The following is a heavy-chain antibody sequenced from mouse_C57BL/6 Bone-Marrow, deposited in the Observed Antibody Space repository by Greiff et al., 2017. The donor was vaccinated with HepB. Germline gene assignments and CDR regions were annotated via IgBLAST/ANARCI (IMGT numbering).Heavy chain of an antibody. CDR1: GYTFTSYW. J-gene: IGHJ2*01. Sequence: QVQLQQPGAELVKPGASVKMSCKASGYTFTSYWITWVKQRPGQGLEWIGDIYPGSGSTNYNQKFKDKATLTADKSSSTAYMQLSSLTYEDSAVYYCASQEGLRSYFDYWGQGTTLTVSS. CDR3: ASQEGLRSYFDY. V-gene: IGHV1-55*01. D-gene: IGHD1-1*01. CDR2: IYPGSGST.